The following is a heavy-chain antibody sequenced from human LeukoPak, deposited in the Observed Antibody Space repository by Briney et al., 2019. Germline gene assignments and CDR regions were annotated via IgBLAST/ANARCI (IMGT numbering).Heavy chain of an antibody. D-gene: IGHD4-17*01. CDR3: ARARGGYGDYVYWYFDL. Sequence: PSETLSLTCTVSGGSISSYYWSWIRQPPGKGLEWIGYIYYSGSTNYNPSLKSRVTISVDTSKNQFSLKLSSVTAADTAVYYCARARGGYGDYVYWYFDLWGRGTLVTVSS. V-gene: IGHV4-59*01. CDR1: GGSISSYY. J-gene: IGHJ2*01. CDR2: IYYSGST.